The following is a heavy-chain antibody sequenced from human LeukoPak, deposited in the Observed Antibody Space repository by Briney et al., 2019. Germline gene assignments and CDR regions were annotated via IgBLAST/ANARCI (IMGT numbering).Heavy chain of an antibody. CDR2: INPNSGGT. V-gene: IGHV1-2*02. Sequence: ASVKVSCKASGYTFTGYYMHLVRQAPGQGLEWMGWINPNSGGTNYAQKFQGRVTMTRDTSISTAYMELSRLRSDDTAVYYCARDVEEQWLVMGYYFDYWGQGTLVTVSS. J-gene: IGHJ4*02. CDR3: ARDVEEQWLVMGYYFDY. D-gene: IGHD6-19*01. CDR1: GYTFTGYY.